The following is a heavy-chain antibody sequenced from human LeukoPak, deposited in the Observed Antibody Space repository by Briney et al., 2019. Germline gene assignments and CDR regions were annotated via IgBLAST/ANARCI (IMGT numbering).Heavy chain of an antibody. CDR1: GGSMSSYY. Sequence: SETLSLTCTVSGGSMSSYYWSWIRQPPGKGLEWIGYIYYSGNTNYNPSLKSRVTISVDTSKNQFSLKLSSVTAADTAVYYCARDSSGSGSYFNWFDPWGQGTLVTVSS. CDR2: IYYSGNT. CDR3: ARDSSGSGSYFNWFDP. V-gene: IGHV4-59*01. J-gene: IGHJ5*02. D-gene: IGHD3-10*01.